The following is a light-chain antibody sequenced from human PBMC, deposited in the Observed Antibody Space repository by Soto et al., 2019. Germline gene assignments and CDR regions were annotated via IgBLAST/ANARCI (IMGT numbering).Light chain of an antibody. J-gene: IGLJ1*01. CDR3: GTWDSSLSAYV. CDR2: DNN. V-gene: IGLV1-51*01. Sequence: QSVLTQPPSVSAAPGQKVTISCCGSSSNIGNNYVSWSQQLPGTAPKLLIYDNNKRPSGIPDRFSGSKSGTSATLGITGLLTGDEADYYCGTWDSSLSAYVFGTGTKLTVL. CDR1: SSNIGNNY.